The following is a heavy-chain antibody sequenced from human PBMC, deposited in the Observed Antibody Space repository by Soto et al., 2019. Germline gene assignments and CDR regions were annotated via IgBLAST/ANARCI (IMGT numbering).Heavy chain of an antibody. D-gene: IGHD4-17*01. CDR3: ATEGLTTNSFDI. CDR2: FDPEDGET. Sequence: LKVSCKVSGYTLTELSMHWVRQAPGKGLEWMGGFDPEDGETIYAQKFQGGVTMTEDTSTDTAYMELSSLRSEDTAVYYCATEGLTTNSFDIWGQGTMVTVSS. CDR1: GYTLTELS. V-gene: IGHV1-24*01. J-gene: IGHJ3*02.